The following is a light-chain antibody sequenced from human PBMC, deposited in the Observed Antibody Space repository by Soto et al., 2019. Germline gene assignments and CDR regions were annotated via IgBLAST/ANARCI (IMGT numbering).Light chain of an antibody. CDR3: ASWDYSLSGVL. CDR1: SSNIGSND. J-gene: IGLJ2*01. CDR2: RSN. Sequence: QLVLTQPPSASGTPGQRVTISCSGGSSNIGSNDAFWYQQLPGTAPKLLIYRSNQRPSGVPDRFSGSKSGTSASLAISGLRSEDEADYYCASWDYSLSGVLFGGGTKLTVL. V-gene: IGLV1-47*01.